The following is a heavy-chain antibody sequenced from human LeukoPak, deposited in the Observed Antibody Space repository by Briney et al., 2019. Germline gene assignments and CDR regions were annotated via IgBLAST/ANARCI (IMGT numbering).Heavy chain of an antibody. V-gene: IGHV3-48*01. CDR3: ARDVAAAGIDY. CDR1: GFTFSSYS. J-gene: IGHJ4*02. CDR2: ISTSDTTI. Sequence: GGSLRLSCAASGFTFSSYSINWVRQAPGKGREWVSYISTSDTTIYYADSVKGRFTISRDIAKNSLYLQMNSLRAEDTAVYYCARDVAAAGIDYWGQGTLVTVSS. D-gene: IGHD6-13*01.